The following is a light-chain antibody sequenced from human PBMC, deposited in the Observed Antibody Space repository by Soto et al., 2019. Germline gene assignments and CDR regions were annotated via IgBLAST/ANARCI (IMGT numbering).Light chain of an antibody. Sequence: QSALTQPPSASGSPGQSVTISCTGTSSDVGGYNYVSWYQQHPGKAPKLMIYEVTKRPSGVPDRFSGSKSGNTASLTVSGLRAEDEADYFCCSHAGDNTYVFGTGTKLTVL. V-gene: IGLV2-8*01. CDR3: CSHAGDNTYV. J-gene: IGLJ1*01. CDR2: EVT. CDR1: SSDVGGYNY.